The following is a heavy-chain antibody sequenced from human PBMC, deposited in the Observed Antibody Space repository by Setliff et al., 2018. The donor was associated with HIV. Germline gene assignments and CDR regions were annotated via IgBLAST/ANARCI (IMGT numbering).Heavy chain of an antibody. CDR2: INTLFNES. CDR1: GGIFSNYA. J-gene: IGHJ5*02. Sequence: SVKVSCKASGGIFSNYAINWVRQAPGQGLEWMGGINTLFNESTYAEKFQGRVTITADENTNTAYMDLSSLTFEDSAIYYCARDRFCSRGGCSEPSWFDPWGQGTLVTVSS. CDR3: ARDRFCSRGGCSEPSWFDP. D-gene: IGHD2-15*01. V-gene: IGHV1-69*13.